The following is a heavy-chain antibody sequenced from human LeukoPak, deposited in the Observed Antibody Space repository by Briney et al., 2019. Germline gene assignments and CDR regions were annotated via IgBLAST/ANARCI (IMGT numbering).Heavy chain of an antibody. J-gene: IGHJ4*02. D-gene: IGHD3-22*01. CDR3: ARDEDYYDSSGYYNY. CDR2: IIPIFGTA. CDR1: GGTFSSYA. V-gene: IGHV1-69*13. Sequence: ASVKVSCKASGGTFSSYAISWVRQAPGQGLEWMGGIIPIFGTANYAQKFQGRVTITAGESTSTAYMELSSLRSEDTAVYYCARDEDYYDSSGYYNYWGQGTLVTVSS.